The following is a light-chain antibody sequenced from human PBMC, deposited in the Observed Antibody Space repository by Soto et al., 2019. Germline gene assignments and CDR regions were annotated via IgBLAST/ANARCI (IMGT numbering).Light chain of an antibody. CDR3: AAWVASLNAWV. CDR2: NSN. CDR1: SSNIGSNS. V-gene: IGLV1-44*01. J-gene: IGLJ3*02. Sequence: QSVLTQPPSESGTPGQRVTISCSGSSSNIGSNSVSWFQQLPGTAPKLLISNSNQRPSGVPGRFSGSKSGTSASLAISGIQSEDEADYFCAAWVASLNAWVFGGGTKVTVL.